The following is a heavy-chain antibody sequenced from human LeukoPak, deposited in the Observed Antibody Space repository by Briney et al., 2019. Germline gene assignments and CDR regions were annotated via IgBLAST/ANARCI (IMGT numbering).Heavy chain of an antibody. V-gene: IGHV3-23*01. D-gene: IGHD1/OR15-1a*01. Sequence: HTGGSLRLSCAASGFTFSSYAMSWVRQAPGKGLEWVSAISDSGGSTYYADSVKGRFTISRDNSKNTLYLQMNSLRAEDTAVYYCAKDLYYSNRGGMDVWGQGTTVTVSS. CDR1: GFTFSSYA. CDR2: ISDSGGST. J-gene: IGHJ6*02. CDR3: AKDLYYSNRGGMDV.